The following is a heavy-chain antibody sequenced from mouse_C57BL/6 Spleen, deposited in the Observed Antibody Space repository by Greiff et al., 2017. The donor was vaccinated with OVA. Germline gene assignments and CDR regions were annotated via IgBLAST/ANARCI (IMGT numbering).Heavy chain of an antibody. CDR2: IDPENGDT. V-gene: IGHV14-4*01. Sequence: VQLQQSGAELVRPGASVKLSCTASGFNIKDDYMHWVKQRPEQGLEWIGWIDPENGDTEYASKFQGKATITADTSSNTAYLQLSSLTSEDTAVYYCTTSYYGYWGQGTTLTVSS. J-gene: IGHJ2*01. CDR1: GFNIKDDY. CDR3: TTSYYGY.